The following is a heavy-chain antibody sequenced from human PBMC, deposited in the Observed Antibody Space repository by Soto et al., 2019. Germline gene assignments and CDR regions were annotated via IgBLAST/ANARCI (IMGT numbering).Heavy chain of an antibody. V-gene: IGHV3-53*04. CDR1: GFTVSSNY. CDR3: ARVGGRPYYYYMDV. Sequence: GGSLRLSCAASGFTVSSNYMSWVRQAPGKGLEWVSVIYSGGSTYYADSVKGRFTISRHNSKNTLYLQMNSLRAEDTAVYYCARVGGRPYYYYMDVWGKGTTVTVSS. CDR2: IYSGGST. D-gene: IGHD3-10*01. J-gene: IGHJ6*03.